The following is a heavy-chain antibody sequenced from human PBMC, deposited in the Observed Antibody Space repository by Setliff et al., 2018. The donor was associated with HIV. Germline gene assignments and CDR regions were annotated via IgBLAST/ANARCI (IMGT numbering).Heavy chain of an antibody. J-gene: IGHJ5*02. Sequence: ASVKVSCKASGYTFTDYFIHWVRQAPGQGLEWMGWINPESGDTGYAQKFQDRVTITRNTSINTAYMELNSLRFDDTSVYYCARGGYGGAYNWFDPWGQGTLVTVSS. V-gene: IGHV1-2*02. CDR2: INPESGDT. CDR3: ARGGYGGAYNWFDP. D-gene: IGHD4-17*01. CDR1: GYTFTDYF.